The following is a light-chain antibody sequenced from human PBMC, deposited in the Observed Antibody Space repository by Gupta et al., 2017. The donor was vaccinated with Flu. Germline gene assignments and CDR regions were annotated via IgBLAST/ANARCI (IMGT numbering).Light chain of an antibody. Sequence: DTVMTQPPLPLSVTPGEPASISCRSSQSLLYANGYNYLDWYLQKPGQSPQLLIYLGSNRASGVPDRFSGSGSGTTFTLKISRVEAEDVGVYYCMQALHTPPTFGQGTKVEVK. V-gene: IGKV2-28*01. CDR2: LGS. CDR3: MQALHTPPT. CDR1: QSLLYANGYNY. J-gene: IGKJ1*01.